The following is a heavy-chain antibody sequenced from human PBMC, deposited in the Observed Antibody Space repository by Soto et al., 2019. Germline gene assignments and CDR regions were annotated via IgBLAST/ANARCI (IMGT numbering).Heavy chain of an antibody. V-gene: IGHV1-46*01. D-gene: IGHD5-18*01. CDR1: GYTFTTYY. J-gene: IGHJ6*02. CDR2: INPSGGST. Sequence: QVQLVQSGAEVKKPGASVKVSCETSGYTFTTYYMHWVRRAPGQGLEWMGMINPSGGSTSYAQKFQGRVTMTRDTSTRTIDMQLSSLRRDDTAIYYWTRRAYNYANMDVWGQGTTVTVSS. CDR3: TRRAYNYANMDV.